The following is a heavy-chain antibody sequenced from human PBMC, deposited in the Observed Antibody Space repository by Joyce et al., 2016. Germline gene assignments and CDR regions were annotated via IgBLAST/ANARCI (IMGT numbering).Heavy chain of an antibody. J-gene: IGHJ5*02. D-gene: IGHD4-17*01. V-gene: IGHV3-30*04. Sequence: QVQLVESGGGVGQPGRSLTLSCASSGFSFSQFSRVWIRQAPGKGLGWAAVISSDGRNKYYADSAKGRFIISRDNSKNTLNLQMTGLRSDDTGVYYCARGTTVTRMGNWFDPWGQGTLVTVSS. CDR3: ARGTTVTRMGNWFDP. CDR2: ISSDGRNK. CDR1: GFSFSQFS.